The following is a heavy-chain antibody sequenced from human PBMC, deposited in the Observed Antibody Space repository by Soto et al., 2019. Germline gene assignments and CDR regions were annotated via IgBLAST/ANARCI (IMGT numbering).Heavy chain of an antibody. CDR1: GGSISSSSYY. D-gene: IGHD3-3*01. CDR3: ARNWDITIFGVVIFGWFDP. V-gene: IGHV4-39*01. CDR2: IYYSGST. Sequence: SSETLSLTCTVSGGSISSSSYYWGWIRQPPGKGLEWIGSIYYSGSTYYNPSLKSRVTISVDTSKDQFSLKLSSVTAAGTAVYYCARNWDITIFGVVIFGWFDPWGQGTLVTVSS. J-gene: IGHJ5*02.